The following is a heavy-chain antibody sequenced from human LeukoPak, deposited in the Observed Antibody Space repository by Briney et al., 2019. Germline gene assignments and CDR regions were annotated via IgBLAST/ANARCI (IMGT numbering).Heavy chain of an antibody. J-gene: IGHJ4*02. V-gene: IGHV4-61*08. CDR2: IYYSGST. CDR3: ARDPSGYFNY. D-gene: IGHD3-22*01. CDR1: GGSVSSGDYY. Sequence: PSETLSLTCTVSGGSVSSGDYYWSWIRQPPGKGLEWIGYIYYSGSTNYNPSLKSRVTISVDTSKNQFSLKLSTVTAADTAVYYCARDPSGYFNYWGQGTLATVSS.